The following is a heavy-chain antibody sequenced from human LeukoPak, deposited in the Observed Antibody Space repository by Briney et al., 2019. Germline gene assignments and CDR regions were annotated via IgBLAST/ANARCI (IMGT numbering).Heavy chain of an antibody. J-gene: IGHJ6*02. CDR2: INSDGSST. CDR3: ARGYRSSTSCYYYYYGMDV. D-gene: IGHD2-2*01. Sequence: GGSLRLSCAASGFTFSSYWMHWVRQAPGKGLVWVSRINSDGSSTSYADSVKGRFTISRDNAKNTLYLQMNSLRAEDTAVYYCARGYRSSTSCYYYYYGMDVWGQGTTVTVSS. V-gene: IGHV3-74*01. CDR1: GFTFSSYW.